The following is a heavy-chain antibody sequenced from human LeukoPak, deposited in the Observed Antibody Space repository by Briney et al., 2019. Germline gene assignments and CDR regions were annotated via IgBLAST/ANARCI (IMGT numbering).Heavy chain of an antibody. D-gene: IGHD3-9*01. Sequence: PSQTLSLTCTVSGGSIISGDNYWSWIRQPPGKDLEWIGYIYYSGSTYHNPSLKNRVTISVDTSKNQFSLKLSSVTAADTAVYYCARATYDDILTGHYSFDYWGQGTLVTVSS. CDR3: ARATYDDILTGHYSFDY. CDR2: IYYSGST. CDR1: GGSIISGDNY. V-gene: IGHV4-30-4*01. J-gene: IGHJ4*02.